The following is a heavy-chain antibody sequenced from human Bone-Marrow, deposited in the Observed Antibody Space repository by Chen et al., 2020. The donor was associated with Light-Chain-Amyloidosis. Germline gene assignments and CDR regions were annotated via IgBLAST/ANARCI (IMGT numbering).Heavy chain of an antibody. CDR2: IYPDDSDA. V-gene: IGHV5-51*01. Sequence: EVQLEQSGPEVKKPGECLKISCKGSGYTFPNYWSGWVRQMPGKGLEWMGVIYPDDSDARYSPSFEGQVTISADKSITTAYLQWRSLKASDTAMYYCARRRDGYNFDYWGQGTLVTVSS. J-gene: IGHJ4*02. CDR3: ARRRDGYNFDY. D-gene: IGHD5-12*01. CDR1: GYTFPNYW.